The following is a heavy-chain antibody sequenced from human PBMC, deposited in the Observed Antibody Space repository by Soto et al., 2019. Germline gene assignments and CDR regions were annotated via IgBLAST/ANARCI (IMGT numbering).Heavy chain of an antibody. V-gene: IGHV3-53*01. CDR3: HGYGY. Sequence: EVQLVESGGGLIQPGGSLRLSCVVSGFTVSSTNYMSWGRQAPGKGLEWVSVIYSGGTTFYADSVKRRCTISRDNSKNTLYLQMNSLRAEDTAVYYCHGYGYWGQGTLVTVSS. D-gene: IGHD5-12*01. CDR1: GFTVSSTNY. J-gene: IGHJ4*02. CDR2: IYSGGTT.